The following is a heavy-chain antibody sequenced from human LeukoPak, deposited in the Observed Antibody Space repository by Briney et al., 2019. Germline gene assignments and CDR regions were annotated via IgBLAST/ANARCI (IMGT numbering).Heavy chain of an antibody. CDR3: ATGGRSGVALEQ. D-gene: IGHD3-3*01. J-gene: IGHJ4*02. V-gene: IGHV3-53*01. CDR1: GFIASSNY. Sequence: GGSLRLSCVVSGFIASSNYMSWVRQAPGKGLEWISLIYSGGTTHYADSVMGRFTISRDNSKTTLFLQMNSLKAQDTAVYYCATGGRSGVALEQWGQGTLVTVSS. CDR2: IYSGGTT.